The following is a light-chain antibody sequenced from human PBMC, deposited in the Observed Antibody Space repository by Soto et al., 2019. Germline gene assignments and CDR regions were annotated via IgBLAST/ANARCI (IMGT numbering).Light chain of an antibody. Sequence: EIVLTQSPGTLSLSPGERATLSCRASQSVSSSYLAWYQQKPGQAPRLLIYGASSRATGIPERFSDGGSGTDFTLTISRLEPEDFAVYYCQQYGSSPTFGGGIKVEIK. V-gene: IGKV3-20*01. J-gene: IGKJ4*01. CDR3: QQYGSSPT. CDR1: QSVSSSY. CDR2: GAS.